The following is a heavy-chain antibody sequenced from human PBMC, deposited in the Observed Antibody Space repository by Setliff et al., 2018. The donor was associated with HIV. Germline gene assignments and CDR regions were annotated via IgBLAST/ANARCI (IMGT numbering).Heavy chain of an antibody. J-gene: IGHJ3*02. V-gene: IGHV3-74*01. CDR2: INSDGSST. CDR1: GFTFSNFA. D-gene: IGHD3-22*01. CDR3: ARAADYDSSGYYYDDAFDI. Sequence: PGGSLRLSCVASGFTFSNFAMHWVRQAPGKGLVWVSRINSDGSSTSYADSVKGRFTISRDNAKNTLYLQMNSLRAEDTAVYYCARAADYDSSGYYYDDAFDIWGQGTMVTVSS.